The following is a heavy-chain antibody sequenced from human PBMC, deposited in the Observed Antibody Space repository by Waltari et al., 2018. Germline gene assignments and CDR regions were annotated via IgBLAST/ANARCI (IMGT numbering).Heavy chain of an antibody. J-gene: IGHJ4*02. CDR2: IYTSGRT. D-gene: IGHD3-10*01. Sequence: QVQLQESGPGLVKPSETLSLTCTVSGGSISSYYWSWIRQPAGKGLEWVGRIYTSGRTTYNPSLKSRVTMSVDTSKNQFSLKLSSVTAADTAVYYCARALAESGSYSFDYWGQGTLVTVSS. CDR3: ARALAESGSYSFDY. CDR1: GGSISSYY. V-gene: IGHV4-4*07.